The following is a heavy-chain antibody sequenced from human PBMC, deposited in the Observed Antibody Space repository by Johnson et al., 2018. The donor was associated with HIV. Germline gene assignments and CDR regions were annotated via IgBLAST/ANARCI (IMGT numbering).Heavy chain of an antibody. CDR2: ISYDGSNK. D-gene: IGHD1-26*01. CDR3: ARDKGGIVGYDAFDI. CDR1: GFTFSSYA. V-gene: IGHV3-30-3*01. J-gene: IGHJ3*02. Sequence: QVQLVESGGGVVQPGRSLRLSCAASGFTFSSYAMHWVRQAPGKGLEWVAVISYDGSNKYYADSVRGRFTISRANSKNTLYLQMNSLRAEDTAVYYCARDKGGIVGYDAFDIWGQGTMVTVSS.